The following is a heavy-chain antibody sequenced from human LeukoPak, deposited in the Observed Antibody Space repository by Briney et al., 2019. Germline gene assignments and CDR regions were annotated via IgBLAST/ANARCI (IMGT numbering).Heavy chain of an antibody. CDR1: GGTFSSYA. D-gene: IGHD6-19*01. CDR2: INPNSGGT. J-gene: IGHJ4*02. Sequence: ASVKVSCKASGGTFSSYAISWVRQAPGQGLEWMGRINPNSGGTNYAQKFQGRVTMTRDTSISTAYMELSRLRSDDTAVYYCARGAVAVAVDSYWGQGTLVTVSS. CDR3: ARGAVAVAVDSY. V-gene: IGHV1-2*06.